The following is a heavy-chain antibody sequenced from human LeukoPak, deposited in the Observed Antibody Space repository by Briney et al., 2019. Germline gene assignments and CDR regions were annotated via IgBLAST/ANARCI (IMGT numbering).Heavy chain of an antibody. CDR1: GFTFGSYG. V-gene: IGHV3-30*18. J-gene: IGHJ4*02. CDR3: AKDAPLYQSEPPTDY. Sequence: PGGSLRLSCAASGFTFGSYGMHWVRQAPGKGLEWVAVISYDGSNKYYADSVKGRFTISRDNSKNTPYLQMNSLRAEDTAVYYCAKDAPLYQSEPPTDYWGQGTLVTVSS. D-gene: IGHD2-2*01. CDR2: ISYDGSNK.